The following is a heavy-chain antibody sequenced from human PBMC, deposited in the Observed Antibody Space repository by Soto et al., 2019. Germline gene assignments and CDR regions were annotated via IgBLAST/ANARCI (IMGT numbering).Heavy chain of an antibody. CDR3: AADRLDAFDI. J-gene: IGHJ3*02. CDR2: IGVGNGNT. V-gene: IGHV1-58*01. CDR1: EFTFTSSA. Sequence: SVKVSCKASEFTFTSSAVQWVRQARGQRLEWIGWIGVGNGNTKYAQKFQERVTITRDMSTRTVYMELSSLTFEDTALYYCAADRLDAFDIWGQGTMVTVSS. D-gene: IGHD6-6*01.